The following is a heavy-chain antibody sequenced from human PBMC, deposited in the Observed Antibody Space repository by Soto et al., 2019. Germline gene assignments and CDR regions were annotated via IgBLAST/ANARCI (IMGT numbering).Heavy chain of an antibody. CDR2: TYYRSEWNN. CDR3: ASGWALRD. CDR1: GDSVSSDSAA. Sequence: PXQTLSLTCAISGDSVSSDSAAWNWFRQSPSRGLEWLGRTYYRSEWNNDYAVSVKGRITFIADTSRNQFSLQLNSVTPEDTAVYYCASGWALRDWGPGNLVTVSS. D-gene: IGHD1-26*01. V-gene: IGHV6-1*01. J-gene: IGHJ4*02.